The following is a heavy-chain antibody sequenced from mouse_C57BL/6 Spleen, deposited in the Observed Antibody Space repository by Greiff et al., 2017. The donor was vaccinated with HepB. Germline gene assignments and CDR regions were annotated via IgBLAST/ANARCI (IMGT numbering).Heavy chain of an antibody. Sequence: QVQLKESGAELARPGASVKLSCKASGYTFTSYGISWVKQRTGQGLEWIGEIYPRSGNTYYNEKFKGKATLTADKSSSTAYMELRSLTSEDSAVYFCARSGGYDYAMDYWGQGTSVTVSS. CDR1: GYTFTSYG. CDR3: ARSGGYDYAMDY. CDR2: IYPRSGNT. J-gene: IGHJ4*01. D-gene: IGHD2-2*01. V-gene: IGHV1-81*01.